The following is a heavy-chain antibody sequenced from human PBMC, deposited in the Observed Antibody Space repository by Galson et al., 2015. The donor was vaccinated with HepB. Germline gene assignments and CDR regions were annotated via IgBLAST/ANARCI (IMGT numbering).Heavy chain of an antibody. CDR3: ARDWLQLFDGVTGFFDY. J-gene: IGHJ4*02. D-gene: IGHD5-24*01. CDR1: GFTFSSYP. Sequence: SLRLSCAASGFTFSSYPMHWVRQAPGKGLEWVAVISYDGNNKYYADSVKGRFTISRDNSKNTLYLQMNRLRAEDTAVYYCARDWLQLFDGVTGFFDYWGQGTLVTVSS. CDR2: ISYDGNNK. V-gene: IGHV3-30-3*01.